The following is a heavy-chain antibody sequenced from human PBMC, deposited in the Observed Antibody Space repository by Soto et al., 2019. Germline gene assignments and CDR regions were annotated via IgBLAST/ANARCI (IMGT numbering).Heavy chain of an antibody. CDR1: GFTFSSYA. CDR3: ARPFGYYDTSGYYGAFYYYGMDV. CDR2: ISSSSATI. J-gene: IGHJ6*02. D-gene: IGHD3-22*01. Sequence: PGGSLRLSCAASGFTFSSYAMHWVRQAPGKGLEWISYISSSSATIYYADSVKGRFTISRDNAENSLFLQMNSLRDEDTAVYYCARPFGYYDTSGYYGAFYYYGMDVWGQGTKVTVSS. V-gene: IGHV3-48*02.